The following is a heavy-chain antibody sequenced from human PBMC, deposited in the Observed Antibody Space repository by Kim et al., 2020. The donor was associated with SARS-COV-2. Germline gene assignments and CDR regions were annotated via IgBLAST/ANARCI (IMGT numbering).Heavy chain of an antibody. J-gene: IGHJ5*02. D-gene: IGHD6-13*01. CDR3: ARQAMPAAGHNWLDP. CDR2: MHTSGTT. CDR1: GGSISSYY. V-gene: IGHV4-4*07. Sequence: SETLSLTCTVSGGSISSYYWSWIRQPAGKGLEWIGRMHTSGTTNYNPSLKSRVTMSVDTSKNQFSLNVYSVTAADTAVYYXARQAMPAAGHNWLDPWGQGTLXTVSS.